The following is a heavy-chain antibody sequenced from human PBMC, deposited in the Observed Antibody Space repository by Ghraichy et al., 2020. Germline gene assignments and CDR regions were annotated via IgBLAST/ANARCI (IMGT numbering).Heavy chain of an antibody. J-gene: IGHJ1*01. D-gene: IGHD3-22*01. CDR1: GFTFSNAW. CDR3: TKYYYYDSSPEH. V-gene: IGHV3-15*01. Sequence: GGSLRLSCAASGFTFSNAWMSWVRQAPGKGLEWVGRIKSKTDGGTTDYAAPVKGRFTISRDDSKNTLYLQMNSLKTEDTAVYYCTKYYYYDSSPEHWGQGTLVTVSS. CDR2: IKSKTDGGTT.